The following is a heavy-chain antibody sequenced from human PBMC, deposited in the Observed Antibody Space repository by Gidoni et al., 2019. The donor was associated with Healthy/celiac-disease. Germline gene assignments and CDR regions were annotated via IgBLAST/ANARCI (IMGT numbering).Heavy chain of an antibody. Sequence: QMQLQESGPGLVKPSETLSLTCTVSGGSISSYYWSWIRKPPGEGLEWIVYINYSGSTNYNPSLKSRVTISVDTSKNQFSLKLSSVTAADTAMYYCVRDSRGGWYFDLWGRGTLVTVSS. CDR1: GGSISSYY. CDR3: VRDSRGGWYFDL. D-gene: IGHD3-3*01. J-gene: IGHJ2*01. V-gene: IGHV4-59*01. CDR2: INYSGST.